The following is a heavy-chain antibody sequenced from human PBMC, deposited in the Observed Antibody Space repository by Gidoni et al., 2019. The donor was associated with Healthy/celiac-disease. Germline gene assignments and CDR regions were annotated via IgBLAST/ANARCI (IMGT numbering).Heavy chain of an antibody. V-gene: IGHV1-69*01. CDR2: IIPIFGTA. CDR1: GGNFSSYA. CDR3: ARGNYYDSSGYDWFDP. J-gene: IGHJ5*02. Sequence: QVQLVQPGAEVKKPGSSVKVSGKASGGNFSSYAISWVRQAPGKGLEWMGGIIPIFGTANYAQKFQGRVTITADESTSTAYMELSSLRSEDTAVYYCARGNYYDSSGYDWFDPWGQGTLVTVSS. D-gene: IGHD3-22*01.